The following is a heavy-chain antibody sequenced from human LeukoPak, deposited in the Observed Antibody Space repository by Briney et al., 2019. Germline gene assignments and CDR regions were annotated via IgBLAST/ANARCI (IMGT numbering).Heavy chain of an antibody. Sequence: ASVKVSCKVSGYTLTELSMHWVRQAPGKGLEWMGGFDPEDGETIYAQKFQGRVTMTEDTSTDTAYMELSSLRSEDTAVYYCATPGQYSSGWYLFYFDYWGQGTLVTVSS. D-gene: IGHD6-19*01. CDR2: FDPEDGET. CDR1: GYTLTELS. J-gene: IGHJ4*02. CDR3: ATPGQYSSGWYLFYFDY. V-gene: IGHV1-24*01.